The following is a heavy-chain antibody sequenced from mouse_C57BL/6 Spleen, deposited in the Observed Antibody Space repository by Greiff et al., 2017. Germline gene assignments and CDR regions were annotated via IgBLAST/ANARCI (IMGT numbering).Heavy chain of an antibody. CDR2: ISYDGSN. Sequence: VQLKESGPGLVKPSQSLSLTCSVTGYSITSGYYWNWIRQFPGNKLEWMGYISYDGSNNSNPSLKNRISITRDTSKNQFFLKLNSVTTEDTATYDCARGYYGSSYDYFDYWGQGTTLTVSS. D-gene: IGHD1-1*01. CDR1: GYSITSGYY. J-gene: IGHJ2*01. V-gene: IGHV3-6*01. CDR3: ARGYYGSSYDYFDY.